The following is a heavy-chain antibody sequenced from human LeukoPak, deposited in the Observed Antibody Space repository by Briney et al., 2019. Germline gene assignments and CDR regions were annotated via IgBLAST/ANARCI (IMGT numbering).Heavy chain of an antibody. Sequence: PGRSLRLSCAASGFTFSSYAMHWVRQAPGKGLEWVAVITYDGSNKYYADSVKGRFTISRDNSKNTLYLQMNSLRAEDTAVYYCAKESLEYYYGSGSYPDYWGQGTLVTVSS. J-gene: IGHJ4*02. V-gene: IGHV3-30*04. CDR1: GFTFSSYA. D-gene: IGHD3-10*01. CDR2: ITYDGSNK. CDR3: AKESLEYYYGSGSYPDY.